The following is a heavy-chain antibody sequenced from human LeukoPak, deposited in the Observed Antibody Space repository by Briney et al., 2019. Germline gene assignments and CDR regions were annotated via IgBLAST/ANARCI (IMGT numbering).Heavy chain of an antibody. CDR3: AKDGASGTVVPSWFDP. D-gene: IGHD3-3*01. V-gene: IGHV3-23*01. CDR1: GFPFSTYW. CDR2: ISGSGGST. Sequence: RGSLRLSCAASGFPFSTYWITWVRQAPGKGLEWVSAISGSGGSTYYADSVKGRFTISRDNSKNTLYLQMNSLRVEDTAVCYCAKDGASGTVVPSWFDPWGQGTLVTVSS. J-gene: IGHJ5*02.